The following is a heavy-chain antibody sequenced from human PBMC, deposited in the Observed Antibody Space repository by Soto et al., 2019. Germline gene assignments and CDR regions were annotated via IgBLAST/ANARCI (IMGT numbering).Heavy chain of an antibody. CDR1: GFTFSNYW. V-gene: IGHV3-74*01. Sequence: EVQLVESGGGLVQPGGPLRLSCAVSGFTFSNYWMHWVRQAPGKGLVWVSTISPDGTIPDYTDSVKGRLAISRDNAKSTLFLQINSLRPEDTAVYYCARFRGDAFDIWGQGTMVTVSS. J-gene: IGHJ3*02. CDR2: ISPDGTIP. CDR3: ARFRGDAFDI. D-gene: IGHD3-10*01.